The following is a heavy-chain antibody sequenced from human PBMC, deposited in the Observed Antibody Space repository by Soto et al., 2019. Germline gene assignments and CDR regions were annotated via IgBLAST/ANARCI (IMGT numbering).Heavy chain of an antibody. Sequence: SETLSLTCTVSGGSISGGTYYWSWIRQPPGKGLEWIGYIYYSGSTNYNPSLKSRVTISVDTSKNQFSLKLSSVTAADTAVYYCASPSIAGPYYFDYWGQGTLVTVSS. V-gene: IGHV4-39*01. CDR1: GGSISGGTYY. J-gene: IGHJ4*02. CDR3: ASPSIAGPYYFDY. D-gene: IGHD6-6*01. CDR2: IYYSGST.